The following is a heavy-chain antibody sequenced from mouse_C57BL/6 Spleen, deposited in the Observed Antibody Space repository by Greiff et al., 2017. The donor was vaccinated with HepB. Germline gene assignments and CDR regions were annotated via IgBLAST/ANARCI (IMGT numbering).Heavy chain of an antibody. V-gene: IGHV1-55*01. J-gene: IGHJ3*01. CDR1: GYTFTSYW. CDR3: ARSRSSPFAY. D-gene: IGHD1-1*01. Sequence: QVHVKQPGAELVKPGASVKMSCKASGYTFTSYWITWVKQRPGQGLEWIGDIYPGSGSTNYNEKFKSKATLTVDTSSSTAYMQLSSLTSEDSAVYYCARSRSSPFAYWGQGTLVTVSA. CDR2: IYPGSGST.